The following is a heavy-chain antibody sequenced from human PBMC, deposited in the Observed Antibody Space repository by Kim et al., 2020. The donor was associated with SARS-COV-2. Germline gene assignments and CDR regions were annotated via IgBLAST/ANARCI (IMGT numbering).Heavy chain of an antibody. J-gene: IGHJ4*01. D-gene: IGHD6-19*01. V-gene: IGHV3-15*01. CDR1: GFSFSNAW. Sequence: GGYLRLSCAASGFSFSNAWMTWVRQAPGKGLEWVGRIKSKSDGGTTDYPAPVKGRFIISRDDSENTLFLQMNSLKTEDTAVYYCATGMQWLGLHFPIDY. CDR3: ATGMQWLGLHFPIDY. CDR2: IKSKSDGGTT.